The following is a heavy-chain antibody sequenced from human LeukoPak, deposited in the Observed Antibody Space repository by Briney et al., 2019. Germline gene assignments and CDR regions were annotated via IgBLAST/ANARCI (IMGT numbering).Heavy chain of an antibody. Sequence: GGSLRLSCAASGFTFSSYGMSWVRQAPGKGLEWVSVIYSGGSTYYADSVKGRFTISRDNSKNTLYLQMNSLRAEDTAVYYCARNLVPPFYYMDVWGKGTTVTISS. CDR3: ARNLVPPFYYMDV. V-gene: IGHV3-66*01. J-gene: IGHJ6*03. CDR1: GFTFSSYG. CDR2: IYSGGST. D-gene: IGHD4/OR15-4a*01.